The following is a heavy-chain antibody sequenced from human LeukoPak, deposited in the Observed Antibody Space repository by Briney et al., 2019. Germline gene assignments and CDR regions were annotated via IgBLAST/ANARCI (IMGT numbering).Heavy chain of an antibody. J-gene: IGHJ5*02. D-gene: IGHD3-10*01. Sequence: ASVKVSCKASGYTFTSYYVHWVRQAPGQGLEWMGIINPSSGSTSYTQRFQGRVTMTRDTSTSTVYMDLSSLRSEDTAVYYCARASSDFGELFPWGQGTLVTVSS. CDR1: GYTFTSYY. CDR3: ARASSDFGELFP. V-gene: IGHV1-46*01. CDR2: INPSSGST.